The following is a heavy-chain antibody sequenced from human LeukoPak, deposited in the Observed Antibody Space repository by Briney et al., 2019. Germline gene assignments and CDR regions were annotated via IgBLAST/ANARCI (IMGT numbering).Heavy chain of an antibody. J-gene: IGHJ4*02. CDR3: ARAPDDSSGYYPLDY. CDR2: IYYSGST. D-gene: IGHD3-22*01. V-gene: IGHV4-59*01. Sequence: SETLSLPCTVSGGSISSYYWSWIRQPPGKGLEWIGYIYYSGSTNYNPSLKSRVTISVDTSKNQFSLKLSSVTAADTAVYYCARAPDDSSGYYPLDYWGQGTLVTVSS. CDR1: GGSISSYY.